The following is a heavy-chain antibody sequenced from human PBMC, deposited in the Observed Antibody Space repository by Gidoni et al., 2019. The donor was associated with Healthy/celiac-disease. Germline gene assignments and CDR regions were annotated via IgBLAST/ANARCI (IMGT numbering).Heavy chain of an antibody. CDR1: GGSVSSGSYH. CDR3: ARGDSSSWYVLPDY. J-gene: IGHJ4*02. Sequence: QVQLQESGPGLVKPSETLSLTCTVSGGSVSSGSYHWGWIRQPPGKGLEWIGYIYYSGSTNYNPSLKSRVTISVDTSKNQFSLKLSSVTAADTAVYYCARGDSSSWYVLPDYWGQGTLVTVSS. CDR2: IYYSGST. D-gene: IGHD6-13*01. V-gene: IGHV4-61*01.